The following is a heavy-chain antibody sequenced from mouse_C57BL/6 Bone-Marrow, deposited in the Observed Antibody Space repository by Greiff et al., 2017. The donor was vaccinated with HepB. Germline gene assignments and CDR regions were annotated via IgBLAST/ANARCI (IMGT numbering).Heavy chain of an antibody. CDR2: IHPNSGST. CDR3: ARKVIRWAY. Sequence: VQLQQPGAGLVKPGASVKLSCKASGYSFPSYWMHWVKRRPEKGLEWIGMIHPNSGSTNYNEKLKSKATLTVDKSSSTAYMQLSSLTSEDSSVYYCARKVIRWAYWGQGTLVTVSA. D-gene: IGHD1-1*02. CDR1: GYSFPSYW. J-gene: IGHJ3*01. V-gene: IGHV1-64*01.